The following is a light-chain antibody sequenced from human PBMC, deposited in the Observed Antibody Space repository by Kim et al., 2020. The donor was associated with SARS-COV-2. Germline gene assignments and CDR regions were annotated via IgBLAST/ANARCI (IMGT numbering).Light chain of an antibody. Sequence: QSALTQPPSVSGSPGQTVTISCTGTNSDVGNYDRVSWYQQSPGTAPKVIIYEVSKRPSGVPDRFSGSKSGNTASLTISGLQAEDEADYYCCSKTSSTTYVFGTGTKVTVL. V-gene: IGLV2-18*02. J-gene: IGLJ1*01. CDR3: CSKTSSTTYV. CDR2: EVS. CDR1: NSDVGNYDR.